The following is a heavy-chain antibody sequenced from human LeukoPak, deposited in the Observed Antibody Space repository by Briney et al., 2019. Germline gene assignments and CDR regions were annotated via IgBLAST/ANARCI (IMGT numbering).Heavy chain of an antibody. Sequence: PGGSLRLSCAASGFTVSSNYMSWVRQAPGKGLEWVSIVYNGGSTYYADSVEGRFTISRDKSKNTLYLQMNSLRAEDTAVYYCAKHGPTALPSSGLYYWGQGTLVTVSS. V-gene: IGHV3-66*04. D-gene: IGHD6-19*01. CDR2: VYNGGST. CDR1: GFTVSSNY. CDR3: AKHGPTALPSSGLYY. J-gene: IGHJ4*02.